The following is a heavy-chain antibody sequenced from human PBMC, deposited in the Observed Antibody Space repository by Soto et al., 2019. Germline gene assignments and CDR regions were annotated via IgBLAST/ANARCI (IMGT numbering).Heavy chain of an antibody. CDR2: ISSSSSYI. CDR1: GFTFSSYS. Sequence: GGSLRHSCAASGFTFSSYSMNWVRQAPGKGLEWVSSISSSSSYIYYADSVKGRFTISRDNAKNSLYLQMNSLRAEDTAVYYCARGGPTYYYDRDWFDPWAQGTLVNVSS. J-gene: IGHJ5*02. D-gene: IGHD3-22*01. V-gene: IGHV3-21*01. CDR3: ARGGPTYYYDRDWFDP.